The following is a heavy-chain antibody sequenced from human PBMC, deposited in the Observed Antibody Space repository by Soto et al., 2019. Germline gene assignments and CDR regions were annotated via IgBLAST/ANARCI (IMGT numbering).Heavy chain of an antibody. CDR3: ARDRSLIFAVPPYGMDV. J-gene: IGHJ6*02. Sequence: PGGSLRLSCAASGFTFSSYAMSWVRQAPGKGLEWVSAISGSGGSTYYADSVKGRFTISRDNSKNTLYLQMDSLRAEDTAVYYCARDRSLIFAVPPYGMDVWGQGTTVTVSS. D-gene: IGHD3-3*01. CDR2: ISGSGGST. CDR1: GFTFSSYA. V-gene: IGHV3-23*01.